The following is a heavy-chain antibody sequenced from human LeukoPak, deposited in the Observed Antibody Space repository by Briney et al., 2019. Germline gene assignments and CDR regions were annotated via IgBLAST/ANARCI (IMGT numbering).Heavy chain of an antibody. D-gene: IGHD4-23*01. CDR3: ATSPTGYSPGY. Sequence: GSXVTVSCTASGGTFSTFALSWVRQAPGXGPDWMGGIIPILGTANYAQKFQGRVTITADESTSTAYMELSSLTSEDTAVYYCATSPTGYSPGYWGQGTLVTVSS. J-gene: IGHJ4*02. CDR2: IIPILGTA. CDR1: GGTFSTFA. V-gene: IGHV1-69*01.